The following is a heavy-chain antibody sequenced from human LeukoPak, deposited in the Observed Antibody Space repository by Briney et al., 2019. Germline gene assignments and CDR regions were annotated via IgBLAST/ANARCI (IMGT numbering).Heavy chain of an antibody. CDR3: ATETAMGYFDY. D-gene: IGHD5-18*01. CDR1: EGTFSNHA. V-gene: IGHV1-69*04. J-gene: IGHJ4*02. CDR2: IVPIFDMA. Sequence: SVKVSCKASEGTFSNHAINWVRQAPGQGLEWMGRIVPIFDMATYAHKFHGRVTITADKSAGTAYMEVSGLTSDDTAVFYCATETAMGYFDYWGQGTLVTVSS.